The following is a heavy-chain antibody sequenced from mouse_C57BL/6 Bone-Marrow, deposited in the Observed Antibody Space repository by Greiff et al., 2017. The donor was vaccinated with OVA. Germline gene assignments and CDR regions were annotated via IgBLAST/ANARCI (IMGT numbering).Heavy chain of an antibody. J-gene: IGHJ1*03. D-gene: IGHD1-1*01. CDR3: ARHPYYYGSSYGWYFDV. Sequence: EVMLVESGGDLVKPGGSLKLSCAASGFTFSSYGMSWVRQTPDKRLEWVATISSGGSYTYYPDSVKGRFTISRDNAKNTLYLQMSSLKSEDTAMYYCARHPYYYGSSYGWYFDVWGTGTTVTVSS. CDR2: ISSGGSYT. V-gene: IGHV5-6*01. CDR1: GFTFSSYG.